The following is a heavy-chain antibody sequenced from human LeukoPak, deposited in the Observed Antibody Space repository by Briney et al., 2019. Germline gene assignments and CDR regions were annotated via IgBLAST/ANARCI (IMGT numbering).Heavy chain of an antibody. CDR1: GYSFTSYG. J-gene: IGHJ4*02. Sequence: ASVKVSCKTSGYSFTSYGISWVRQAPGQGLEWMGWISAYNGNTNYAQKLQGRVTMTTDTSTSTAYMELRSLRSDDTAVYYCARASVAADFFDYWGQGTLVTVSS. D-gene: IGHD2-15*01. V-gene: IGHV1-18*01. CDR2: ISAYNGNT. CDR3: ARASVAADFFDY.